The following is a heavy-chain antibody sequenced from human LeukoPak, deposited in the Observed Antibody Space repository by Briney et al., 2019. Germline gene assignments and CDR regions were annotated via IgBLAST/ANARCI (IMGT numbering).Heavy chain of an antibody. CDR2: INPNSGGT. CDR3: ARERGRVVNYFDY. D-gene: IGHD3-3*01. J-gene: IGHJ4*02. Sequence: ASVKVPCKASGYTFTGYYMHWVRQAPGQGLEWMGWINPNSGGTNYAQKFQGRVTMTRDTSISTAYMELSRLRSDDTAVYYCARERGRVVNYFDYWGQGTLVTVSS. V-gene: IGHV1-2*02. CDR1: GYTFTGYY.